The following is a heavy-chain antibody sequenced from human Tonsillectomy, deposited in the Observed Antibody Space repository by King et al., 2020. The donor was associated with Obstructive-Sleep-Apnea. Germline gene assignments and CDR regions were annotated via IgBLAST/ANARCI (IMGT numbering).Heavy chain of an antibody. CDR2: IGTAGDT. CDR1: GFTFSRYD. Sequence: VQLVESGGGLVQPGGSLRLSCAASGFTFSRYDMQWVRQATGKGLEWVSGIGTAGDTYYPDSVKGRFTISRENAKNSLYLQMNSLRAGDTAVYYCARVHYDISTGYYWAGAFDIWGQGTKVTVSS. V-gene: IGHV3-13*04. J-gene: IGHJ3*02. CDR3: ARVHYDISTGYYWAGAFDI. D-gene: IGHD3-9*01.